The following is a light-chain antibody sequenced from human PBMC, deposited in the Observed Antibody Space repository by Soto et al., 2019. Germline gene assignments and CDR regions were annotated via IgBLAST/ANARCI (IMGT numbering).Light chain of an antibody. CDR3: QHYNNWPFT. CDR2: GAS. CDR1: QSVSSN. J-gene: IGKJ3*01. Sequence: EIVMTQSPATLSVSPGERATLSCRASQSVSSNLAWYQQKPGQAPRLLIYGASTRATGIPARFSGSGSGTEFTLTISSLQSEDIAVYYCQHYNNWPFTFGPGTKVDIK. V-gene: IGKV3-15*01.